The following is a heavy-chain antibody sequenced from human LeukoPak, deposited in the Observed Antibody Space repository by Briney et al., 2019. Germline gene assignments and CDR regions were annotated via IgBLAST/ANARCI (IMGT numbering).Heavy chain of an antibody. CDR2: FDPEGGET. CDR3: ATVSPDGDIQLNWFDP. J-gene: IGHJ5*02. Sequence: GASVKVSCKVSGYTLTELSMHWVRQAPGKGLEWMGGFDPEGGETIYAQKFQGRVTMTEDTSTDTAYMELSSLRSEDTAVYYCATVSPDGDIQLNWFDPWGQGTLVTVSS. D-gene: IGHD5-18*01. CDR1: GYTLTELS. V-gene: IGHV1-24*01.